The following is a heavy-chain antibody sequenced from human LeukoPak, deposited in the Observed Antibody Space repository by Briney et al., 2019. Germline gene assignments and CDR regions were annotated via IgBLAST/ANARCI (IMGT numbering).Heavy chain of an antibody. CDR3: ARGKTAMVTDY. V-gene: IGHV4-30-4*01. J-gene: IGHJ4*02. CDR2: IYYSGST. CDR1: GGSISSGDYY. Sequence: KPSQTLSLTCTVSGGSISSGDYYWSWTRQPPGKGLEWIGYIYYSGSTYYNPSLKSRVTISVDTSKNQFSLKLSSVTAADTAVYYCARGKTAMVTDYWGQGTLVTVSS. D-gene: IGHD5-18*01.